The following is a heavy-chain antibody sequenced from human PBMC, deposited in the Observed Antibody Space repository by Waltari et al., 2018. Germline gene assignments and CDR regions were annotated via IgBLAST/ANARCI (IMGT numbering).Heavy chain of an antibody. D-gene: IGHD3-16*01. V-gene: IGHV3-23*01. CDR2: ISPSGGGT. CDR1: GSTFITYP. Sequence: EVQLLESGGGLVQPGGSLRLSCAASGSTFITYPLTWVRQGPGKGLECISGISPSGGGTYYADSVKGRFAISRDNSKNTLYLQLDSLRAGDTAKYYCAKTTVETSFNYAMDVWGQGTTVTVSS. CDR3: AKTTVETSFNYAMDV. J-gene: IGHJ6*02.